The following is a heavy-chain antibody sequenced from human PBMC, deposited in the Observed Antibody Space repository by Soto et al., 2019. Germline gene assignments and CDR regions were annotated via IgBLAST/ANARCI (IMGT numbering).Heavy chain of an antibody. V-gene: IGHV3-21*01. CDR2: IDKSGNYI. Sequence: EVQLVESGGGLVKPGGSLRLSCEVSGFIFSDYTMNWVRQAPGKGLEWVASIDKSGNYIFYAGTLKGRFTISRDNAKYALFLQLRGLRADDTAVYFCVRGDYRDYWGQGTLVAVSS. CDR3: VRGDYRDY. CDR1: GFIFSDYT. J-gene: IGHJ4*02. D-gene: IGHD4-4*01.